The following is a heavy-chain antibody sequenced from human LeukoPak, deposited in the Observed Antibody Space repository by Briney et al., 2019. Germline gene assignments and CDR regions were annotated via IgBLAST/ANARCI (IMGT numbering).Heavy chain of an antibody. CDR1: GFTFSSYA. D-gene: IGHD3-16*01. J-gene: IGHJ3*02. CDR3: AKNRITPGAFDM. V-gene: IGHV3-23*01. CDR2: ISGSGDST. Sequence: GGSLRLSCAASGFTFSSYAMSWVRQAPGKGLEWVSGISGSGDSTYNADSVKGRFTISRDNSKNTLYLQMNSLRAEDTAVYYCAKNRITPGAFDMWGQGTMVTVSS.